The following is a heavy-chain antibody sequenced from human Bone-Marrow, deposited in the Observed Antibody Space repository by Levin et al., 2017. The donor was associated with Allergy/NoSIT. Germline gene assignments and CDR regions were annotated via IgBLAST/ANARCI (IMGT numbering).Heavy chain of an antibody. J-gene: IGHJ5*02. V-gene: IGHV1-8*01. D-gene: IGHD6-19*01. Sequence: GESLKISCRASGYDFMSYDLSWVRQAAGQRLEWMGWIEPNRGNTGYPQKFQGRVSMTMNTSTGTAYMELRSLTSDDTAVYYCARGLMRRGGWSEALPNWFDPWGQGTLVTVSS. CDR1: GYDFMSYD. CDR2: IEPNRGNT. CDR3: ARGLMRRGGWSEALPNWFDP.